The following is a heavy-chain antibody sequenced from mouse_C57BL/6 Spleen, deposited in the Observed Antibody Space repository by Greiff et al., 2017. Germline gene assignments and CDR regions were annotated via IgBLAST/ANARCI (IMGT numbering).Heavy chain of an antibody. Sequence: QVQLQQSGPGLVQPSQSLSITCTVSGFSLTSYGVHWVRQSPGKGLEWLGVIWSGGSTDYNAAFISRLSISKDNSKSQVFFKMNSLQADDTAIYYRARMDYGSSYWYFDVWGTGTTVTVSS. D-gene: IGHD1-1*01. J-gene: IGHJ1*03. CDR3: ARMDYGSSYWYFDV. V-gene: IGHV2-2*01. CDR2: IWSGGST. CDR1: GFSLTSYG.